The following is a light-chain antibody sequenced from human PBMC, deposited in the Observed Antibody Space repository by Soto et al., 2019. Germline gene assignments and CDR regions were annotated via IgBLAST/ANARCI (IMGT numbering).Light chain of an antibody. V-gene: IGKV3-11*01. CDR3: QQRSNWLTT. CDR1: QSVSSY. CDR2: DAS. Sequence: EIVLTQSPATLSLSPGERATLSCRASQSVSSYLAWYQQKPGQAPRLLIYDASNRATGIPARFSGSGSGTDFTLTSSSLEPEDFAVYYCQQRSNWLTTFGQGTRLEIK. J-gene: IGKJ5*01.